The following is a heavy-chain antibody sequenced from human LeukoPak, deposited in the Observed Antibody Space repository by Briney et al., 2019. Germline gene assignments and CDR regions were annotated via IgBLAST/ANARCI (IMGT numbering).Heavy chain of an antibody. CDR1: GFTFSSYG. Sequence: GGPLRLSCAASGFTFSSYGVHWGRQAPGKGLEWVAVISYDGNNKYYADSVKGRLIISRDNSKNTLYLQLSSLRAEDTAVYYCAKEGDSYGYGHGQYDYWGQGTLVTVSS. D-gene: IGHD5-18*01. J-gene: IGHJ4*02. CDR2: ISYDGNNK. V-gene: IGHV3-30*18. CDR3: AKEGDSYGYGHGQYDY.